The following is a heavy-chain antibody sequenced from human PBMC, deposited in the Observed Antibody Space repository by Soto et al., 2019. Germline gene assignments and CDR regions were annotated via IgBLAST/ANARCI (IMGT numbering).Heavy chain of an antibody. V-gene: IGHV4-59*12. CDR1: GGSISGYY. Sequence: QVQLQESGPGLVKPSETLSLTCTVSGGSISGYYWSWIRQSPGKGLEWIGHIYYSGTTKYNPSLKSRVTMSLATSKKQFSLRLNSVTAADTAVYYCAMTETTLYNWFDPWGQGTLVTVSS. CDR2: IYYSGTT. D-gene: IGHD3-16*01. CDR3: AMTETTLYNWFDP. J-gene: IGHJ5*02.